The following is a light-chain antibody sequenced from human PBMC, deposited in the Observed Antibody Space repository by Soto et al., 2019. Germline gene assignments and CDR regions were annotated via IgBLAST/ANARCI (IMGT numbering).Light chain of an antibody. CDR1: SSNIGAGYD. V-gene: IGLV1-40*01. Sequence: QSVLTQPPSVSGAPGQRVTISCTGSSSNIGAGYDVHWYQQLPGTAPKLLIYGNSNRPSGVPDRFSGSKSGTSASLAITGLQAEDEADYYCSSYRSGATPYVIFGGGTKLTVL. CDR2: GNS. J-gene: IGLJ2*01. CDR3: SSYRSGATPYVI.